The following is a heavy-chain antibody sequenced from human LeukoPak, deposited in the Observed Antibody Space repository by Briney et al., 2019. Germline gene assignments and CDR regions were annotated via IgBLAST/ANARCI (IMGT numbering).Heavy chain of an antibody. CDR1: GFTFSSYA. CDR3: ARERIMRSPLGELSRLFDY. V-gene: IGHV3-30*04. D-gene: IGHD3-16*02. CDR2: ISYDGSNK. J-gene: IGHJ4*02. Sequence: GRSLRLSCAASGFTFSSYAMHWIRQAPGKGLEWVAVISYDGSNKYYADSVKGRFTISRDNSKNTLYLQMNSLRAEDTAVYYCARERIMRSPLGELSRLFDYWGQGTLVTVSS.